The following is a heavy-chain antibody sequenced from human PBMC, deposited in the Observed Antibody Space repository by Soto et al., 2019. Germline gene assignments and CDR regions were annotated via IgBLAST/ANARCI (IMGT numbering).Heavy chain of an antibody. Sequence: PGGSLRLSCAASGFTFSSYAMSWVRQAPGKGLEWVSAISGSGGSTYYADSVKGRFTISRDNSKNTLYLQMNSLRAEDTAVYYCAKGRVEMATIFPWTTGYYFDYWGQGTLVTVSS. CDR3: AKGRVEMATIFPWTTGYYFDY. CDR2: ISGSGGST. J-gene: IGHJ4*02. V-gene: IGHV3-23*01. D-gene: IGHD1-1*01. CDR1: GFTFSSYA.